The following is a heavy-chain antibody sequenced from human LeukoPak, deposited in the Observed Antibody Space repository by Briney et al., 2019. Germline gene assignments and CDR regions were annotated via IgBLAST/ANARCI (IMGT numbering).Heavy chain of an antibody. CDR3: ARVYGSGSYFDY. J-gene: IGHJ4*02. Sequence: ASVTVSCTASGYIFSRYNINWVRQATGQGLEWMGWMNPDSGNTGYAHKFQGRVTMTTDTSTSTAYMELRSLRSDDTAVYYCARVYGSGSYFDYWGQGTLVTVSS. D-gene: IGHD3-10*01. CDR2: MNPDSGNT. V-gene: IGHV1-8*01. CDR1: GYIFSRYN.